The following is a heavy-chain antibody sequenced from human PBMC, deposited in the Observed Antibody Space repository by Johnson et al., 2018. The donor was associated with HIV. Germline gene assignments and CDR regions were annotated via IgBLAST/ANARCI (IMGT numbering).Heavy chain of an antibody. CDR3: ARDLDTAMVTCAFDI. Sequence: QVQLVESGGGVVQPGTSLRLACAASGFTFSSFAMHWVRQAPGKGLEWVAFISYDGTNKYFTDSVRGRFTISRDNSRNTLYLQMNSLRAEDTAVYYCARDLDTAMVTCAFDIWGQGTMVTVSS. J-gene: IGHJ3*02. CDR1: GFTFSSFA. D-gene: IGHD5-18*01. V-gene: IGHV3-30-3*01. CDR2: ISYDGTNK.